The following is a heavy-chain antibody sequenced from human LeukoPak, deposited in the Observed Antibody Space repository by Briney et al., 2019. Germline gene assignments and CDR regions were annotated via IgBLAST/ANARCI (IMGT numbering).Heavy chain of an antibody. V-gene: IGHV4-34*01. CDR3: ARFRGDGDYNVNH. J-gene: IGHJ5*02. D-gene: IGHD4-17*01. CDR2: INHSGST. Sequence: SETLSLTYAVYGGSFSGYYWSWIRQPPGKGLEWIGEINHSGSTNYNPSLKSRVTISVDTSKNQFSLKVTSLTAADTAVYYCARFRGDGDYNVNHWGQGTLVIVSS. CDR1: GGSFSGYY.